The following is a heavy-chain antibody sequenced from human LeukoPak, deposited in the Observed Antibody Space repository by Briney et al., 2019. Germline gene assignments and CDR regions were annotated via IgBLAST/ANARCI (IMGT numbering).Heavy chain of an antibody. CDR2: IYPGDSDT. Sequence: GESLKISCKGSGYSFTSYWIGWVRQMPGKGLEWMGIIYPGDSDTRYSPSSQGQVTISADKSISTAYLQWSSLKASDTAMYYCARVAVAGTDYYHMDVWGKGTTVTVSS. J-gene: IGHJ6*03. V-gene: IGHV5-51*01. CDR1: GYSFTSYW. D-gene: IGHD6-19*01. CDR3: ARVAVAGTDYYHMDV.